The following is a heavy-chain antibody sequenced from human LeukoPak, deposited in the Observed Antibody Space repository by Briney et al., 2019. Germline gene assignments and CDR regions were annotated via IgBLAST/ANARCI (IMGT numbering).Heavy chain of an antibody. CDR2: FDPEDGET. V-gene: IGHV1-24*01. CDR1: GYTLTELS. CDR3: ARDLAGIVGVTAWFDP. J-gene: IGHJ5*02. D-gene: IGHD1-26*01. Sequence: ASVKVSCKVSGYTLTELSMHWVRQAPGKGLEWMGGFDPEDGETIYAQKFQGRVTMTEDTSTDTAYMELSSLRSEDTAVYYCARDLAGIVGVTAWFDPWGQGTLVTVSS.